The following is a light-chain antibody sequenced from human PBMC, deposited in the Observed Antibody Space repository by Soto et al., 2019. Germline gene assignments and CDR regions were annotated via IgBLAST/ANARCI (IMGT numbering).Light chain of an antibody. CDR1: SSDVGGYDY. CDR3: SSYTSDNRDYV. Sequence: QSALTQPASVSGSPGQSITISCIGSSSDVGGYDYVSWYQQHPGRAPKVIIYEVSNRPSGVSRRFSGSKSGNTASLTISGLQAEDEAHYYCSSYTSDNRDYVFGTGTKLTVL. V-gene: IGLV2-14*01. J-gene: IGLJ1*01. CDR2: EVS.